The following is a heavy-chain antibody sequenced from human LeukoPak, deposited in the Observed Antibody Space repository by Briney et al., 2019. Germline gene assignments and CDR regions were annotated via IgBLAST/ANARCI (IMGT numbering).Heavy chain of an antibody. V-gene: IGHV1-18*01. CDR1: GYTFTTCA. D-gene: IGHD3-10*01. CDR3: ARDRGLVRHTNWLDP. J-gene: IGHJ5*02. CDR2: ISPYNGNT. Sequence: GASVKISCKASGYTFTTCAISWVRQAPGQGLEWIGRISPYNGNTNYIQKVQGRVTMTTDTSTSTAYMELRSLRSDDTAVYYCARDRGLVRHTNWLDPWGQGTLVTVSS.